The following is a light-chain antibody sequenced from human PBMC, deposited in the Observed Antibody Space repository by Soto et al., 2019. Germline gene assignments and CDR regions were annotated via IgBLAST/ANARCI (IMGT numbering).Light chain of an antibody. J-gene: IGKJ2*01. CDR2: DAS. CDR3: QQRSNWPPYT. V-gene: IGKV3-11*01. Sequence: EIVLTQSPATLSLSPGERATLSCRASQSVISYLAWYQQKPGQAPRLLIYDASNWATGIPARFSGSWSGTDFTLTIRSLEPEDCAVYYCQQRSNWPPYTFGQGTNLEIK. CDR1: QSVISY.